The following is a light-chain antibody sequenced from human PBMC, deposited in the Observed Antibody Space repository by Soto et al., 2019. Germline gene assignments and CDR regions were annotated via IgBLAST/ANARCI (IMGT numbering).Light chain of an antibody. J-gene: IGKJ3*01. CDR2: WAS. CDR1: QSVLYSSNNKNY. CDR3: QQYYSTPFT. Sequence: DIVMTQSPDSLAVSLGERATINCKSSQSVLYSSNNKNYLAWYQQKPGQPPKLLIYWASTRESGVPDRFSGSGSGTDFTLTISSLQAEDVAVYYSQQYYSTPFTFGHGTKVDIK. V-gene: IGKV4-1*01.